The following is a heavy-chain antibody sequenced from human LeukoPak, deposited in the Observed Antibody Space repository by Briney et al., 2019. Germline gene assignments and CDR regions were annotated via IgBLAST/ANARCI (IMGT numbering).Heavy chain of an antibody. CDR1: GFTFTSSA. D-gene: IGHD6-19*01. CDR3: ARDSAWLVPSAEYFKH. CDR2: IVVGSGNT. Sequence: GASVKVSCKASGFTFTSSAMQWVRQARGQRLEWIGWIVVGSGNTNYAQKFQERVTITRDMSTSTAYMELSSLRSDDTAVYYCARDSAWLVPSAEYFKHWGQGTLVTVSS. V-gene: IGHV1-58*02. J-gene: IGHJ1*01.